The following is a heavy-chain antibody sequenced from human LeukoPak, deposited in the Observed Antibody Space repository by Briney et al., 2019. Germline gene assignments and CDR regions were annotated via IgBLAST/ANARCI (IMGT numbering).Heavy chain of an antibody. CDR3: ARGGVPDY. J-gene: IGHJ4*02. CDR2: IRTSDNTI. D-gene: IGHD1-1*01. V-gene: IGHV3-48*02. Sequence: PGGSLRLSCAASGFTFSSHSMNWVRQAPGKGLEWVSYIRTSDNTILYADSVRGRFTVSTDNAKNSLYLQMNSLRDEDTAVYYCARGGVPDYWGQGTLVTVSS. CDR1: GFTFSSHS.